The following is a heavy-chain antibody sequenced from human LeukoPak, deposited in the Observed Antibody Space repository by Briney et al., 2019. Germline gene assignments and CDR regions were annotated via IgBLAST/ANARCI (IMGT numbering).Heavy chain of an antibody. CDR3: AKDGYGSGSYWTSDGNWFDP. CDR2: IRWNSGSI. D-gene: IGHD3-10*01. CDR1: GFTFDDYA. V-gene: IGHV3-9*01. Sequence: GGSLRLSCAASGFTFDDYAMHWVRQAPGKGLEWVSGIRWNSGSIGYADSVKGRFTISRDNAKNSLYLQMNSLRAEDTALYYCAKDGYGSGSYWTSDGNWFDPWGQGTLVTVSS. J-gene: IGHJ5*02.